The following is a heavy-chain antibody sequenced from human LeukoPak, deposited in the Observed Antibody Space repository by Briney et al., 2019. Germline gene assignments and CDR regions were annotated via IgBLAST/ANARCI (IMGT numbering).Heavy chain of an antibody. D-gene: IGHD4-17*01. CDR3: ARNDYGDYGWYFDL. Sequence: LSGGSLRLSCAASGFTFSSYEMNWVRQAPGKGLEWVSYISSSGSTIYYADSVKGRFTISRDNAKNSLYLQMNSLRAEDTAVYYCARNDYGDYGWYFDLWGRGTLVTVSS. CDR1: GFTFSSYE. CDR2: ISSSGSTI. J-gene: IGHJ2*01. V-gene: IGHV3-48*03.